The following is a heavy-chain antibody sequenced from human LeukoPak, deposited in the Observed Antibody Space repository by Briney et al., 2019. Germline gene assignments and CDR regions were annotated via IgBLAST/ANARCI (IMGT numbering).Heavy chain of an antibody. CDR3: AKRRGDLGGSFDI. Sequence: GSLRLSCAASGFTFSSYGMSWVRQAPGKGLEWVSGISGSGGSTYYADSVKGRFTISRDNSKNTLYLQMNSLRVEDTAVYYCAKRRGDLGGSFDIWGQGTMVTVSS. J-gene: IGHJ3*02. CDR2: ISGSGGST. D-gene: IGHD2-15*01. CDR1: GFTFSSYG. V-gene: IGHV3-23*01.